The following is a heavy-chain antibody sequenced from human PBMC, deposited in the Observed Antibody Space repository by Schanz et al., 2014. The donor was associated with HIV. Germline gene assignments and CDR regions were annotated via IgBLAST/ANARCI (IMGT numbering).Heavy chain of an antibody. CDR1: GGRGRSTT. V-gene: IGHV1-69*01. CDR3: ARVKPYSSGWFSPYFQH. CDR2: FIPFFRTA. Sequence: QVLLVQSGDERKQPGSGVKVEGKASGGRGRSTTVSWVRQAPGQGLEWVGAFIPFFRTANYAQRFQDRVTITADESTNTAYMELRSLTSEDTAVYFCARVKPYSSGWFSPYFQHWGQGTLITVS. J-gene: IGHJ1*01. D-gene: IGHD6-19*01.